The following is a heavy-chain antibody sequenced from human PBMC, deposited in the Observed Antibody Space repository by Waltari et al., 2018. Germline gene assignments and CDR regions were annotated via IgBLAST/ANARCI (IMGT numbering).Heavy chain of an antibody. CDR1: GFTFSNAW. V-gene: IGHV3-15*01. CDR2: IKSKTDGGTT. CDR3: TTDRRGSYYRGANY. Sequence: EVQLVESGGGLVKPGGSLRLSCAASGFTFSNAWMSGVRQAPGKGLEWVGRIKSKTDGGTTDYAAPVKGRFTISRDDSKNTLYLQMNSLKTEDTAVYYCTTDRRGSYYRGANYWGQGTLVTVSS. J-gene: IGHJ4*02. D-gene: IGHD1-26*01.